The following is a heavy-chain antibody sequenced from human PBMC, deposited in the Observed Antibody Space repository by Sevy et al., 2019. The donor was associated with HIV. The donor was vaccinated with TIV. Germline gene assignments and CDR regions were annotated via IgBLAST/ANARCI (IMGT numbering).Heavy chain of an antibody. CDR1: GFMYGDYA. D-gene: IGHD3-3*02. J-gene: IGHJ4*02. CDR2: IRRKAYGGTT. Sequence: GGSLRLSCTGSGFMYGDYAINWVRQAPGKGLEWLGFIRRKAYGGTTQYAASVKGRFTISRDDSKSIAYLQMNSLKTEDTAVYYCTIGASVNILSPWDYWGQGTLVTVSS. CDR3: TIGASVNILSPWDY. V-gene: IGHV3-49*04.